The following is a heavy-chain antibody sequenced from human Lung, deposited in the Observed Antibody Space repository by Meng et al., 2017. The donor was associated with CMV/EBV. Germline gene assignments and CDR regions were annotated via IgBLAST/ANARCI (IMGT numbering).Heavy chain of an antibody. CDR3: ARFTIFGVVMDGMDG. CDR1: GGSISSYY. V-gene: IGHV4-59*01. J-gene: IGHJ6*02. D-gene: IGHD3-3*01. Sequence: SXTLSLXCTVSGGSISSYYWSWIRQPPGKGLEWIGYIYYSGSTNYNPSLKSRVTISVDTSKNQFSLKLSSVTAADTAVYYCARFTIFGVVMDGMDGWGQG. CDR2: IYYSGST.